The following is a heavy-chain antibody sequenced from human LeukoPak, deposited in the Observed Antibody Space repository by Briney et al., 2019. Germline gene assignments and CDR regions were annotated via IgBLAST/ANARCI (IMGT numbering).Heavy chain of an antibody. V-gene: IGHV3-7*01. Sequence: PGGSLRLSCAASGFTFSSYWMNWVRQAPGKGLEWVANIKQDGSEKYYVDSVKGRFTISRDNAKNSLYLQVNSLRAEDTAVYYCAREKMGTPPWPSAKSSWYFDLWGRGTLVTVSS. J-gene: IGHJ2*01. D-gene: IGHD7-27*01. CDR1: GFTFSSYW. CDR3: AREKMGTPPWPSAKSSWYFDL. CDR2: IKQDGSEK.